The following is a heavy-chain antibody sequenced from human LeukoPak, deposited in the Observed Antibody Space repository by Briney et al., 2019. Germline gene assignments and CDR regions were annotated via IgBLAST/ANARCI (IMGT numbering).Heavy chain of an antibody. Sequence: ESGPTLVNPTQTLTLTCTFSGFSLSTSGMCVSWIRQPPGKALEWLARIDWDDDKYYSTSLKTRLTISKDTSKNQVVLTMTNVDPVDTATYYCARLVVPAAPYYYYYGMDVWGQGTTVTVSS. D-gene: IGHD2-2*01. J-gene: IGHJ6*02. CDR1: GFSLSTSGMC. V-gene: IGHV2-70*11. CDR2: IDWDDDK. CDR3: ARLVVPAAPYYYYYGMDV.